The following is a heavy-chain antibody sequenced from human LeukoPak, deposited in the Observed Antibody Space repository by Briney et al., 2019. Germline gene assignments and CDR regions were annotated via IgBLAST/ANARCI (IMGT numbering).Heavy chain of an antibody. V-gene: IGHV3-11*01. J-gene: IGHJ4*02. CDR3: ARTKSEPTYGQHHGLDN. Sequence: GGSLRLSCAASGISLSDHYMDWIRQAPGKGLEWLLYISSSGRTIAYADSVKGRFTISRDNAKNSLWLQVNSLRADDTAVYYCARTKSEPTYGQHHGLDNWGQGTLVTVSS. CDR1: GISLSDHY. D-gene: IGHD2-8*01. CDR2: ISSSGRTI.